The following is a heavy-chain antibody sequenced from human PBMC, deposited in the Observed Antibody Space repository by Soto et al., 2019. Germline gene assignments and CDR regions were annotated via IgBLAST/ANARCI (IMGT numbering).Heavy chain of an antibody. D-gene: IGHD6-19*01. CDR2: ISGSGGST. CDR1: GFTFSSYA. J-gene: IGHJ3*02. V-gene: IGHV3-23*01. CDR3: AKDPFIAVGGTEGHDAFDI. Sequence: LRLSCAASGFTFSSYAMSWVRQAPGKGLEWVSAISGSGGSTYYADSVKGRFTISRDNSKNTLYLQMNSLRAEDTAVYYCAKDPFIAVGGTEGHDAFDIWGQGTMVTVSS.